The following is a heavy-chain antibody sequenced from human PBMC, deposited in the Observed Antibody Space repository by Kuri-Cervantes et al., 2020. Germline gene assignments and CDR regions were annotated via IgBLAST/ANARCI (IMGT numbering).Heavy chain of an antibody. D-gene: IGHD3-9*01. Sequence: GGSLRLSCAASGFTFDDYAMHWVRQAPGKGLEWVSGISWNSGSIGYADSVKGRFTTSRDTSTNTLYLQMNSLRAEDTAVYYCAKDLGDLLTGYYPDYWGQGTLVTVSS. CDR2: ISWNSGSI. CDR3: AKDLGDLLTGYYPDY. CDR1: GFTFDDYA. J-gene: IGHJ4*02. V-gene: IGHV3-9*01.